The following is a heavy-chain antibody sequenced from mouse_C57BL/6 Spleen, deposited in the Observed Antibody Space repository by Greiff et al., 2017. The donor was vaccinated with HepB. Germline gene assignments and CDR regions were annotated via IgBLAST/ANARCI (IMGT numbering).Heavy chain of an antibody. CDR2: INPNNGGT. Sequence: VQLQQSGPELVKPGASVKISCKASGYTFTDYYMNWVKQSHGKSLEWIGDINPNNGGTSYNQKFKGKATLTVDKSSSTAYMELRSLTSEDSAVYYCASAHYYGSSLYYFDYWGQGTTLTVSS. CDR1: GYTFTDYY. D-gene: IGHD1-1*01. J-gene: IGHJ2*01. CDR3: ASAHYYGSSLYYFDY. V-gene: IGHV1-26*01.